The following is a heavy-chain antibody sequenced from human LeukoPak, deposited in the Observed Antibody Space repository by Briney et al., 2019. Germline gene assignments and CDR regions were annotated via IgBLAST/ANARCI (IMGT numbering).Heavy chain of an antibody. J-gene: IGHJ4*02. CDR1: GGSINNLF. Sequence: SETLSLTCTVSGGSINNLFGTWIRQPPGKGLEWIGYFSYSGGTTYNPSLKSRVTISIDTSKNQFSLNLNSVTAADTAVYYCAREGPLGKYYDYWGPETLVTVSS. V-gene: IGHV4-59*01. D-gene: IGHD3-16*01. CDR3: AREGPLGKYYDY. CDR2: FSYSGGT.